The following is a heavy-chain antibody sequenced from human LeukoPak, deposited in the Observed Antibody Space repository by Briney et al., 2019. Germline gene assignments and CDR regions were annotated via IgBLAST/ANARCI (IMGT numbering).Heavy chain of an antibody. J-gene: IGHJ4*02. D-gene: IGHD6-13*01. CDR1: GDSISSHKW. CDR3: ARTLGVYRVAAADYYFDY. Sequence: PSGTLSLTCTVSGDSISSHKWWWCWVRQSPGKGLEWIGEISHSGSTTYNPSLKSRVTISADMSKNQFSLSLTSVTAADTAVYYCARTLGVYRVAAADYYFDYWGQGTLVTVSS. V-gene: IGHV4-4*02. CDR2: ISHSGST.